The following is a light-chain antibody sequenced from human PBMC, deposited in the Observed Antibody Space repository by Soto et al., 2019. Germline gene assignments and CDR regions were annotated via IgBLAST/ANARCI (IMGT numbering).Light chain of an antibody. CDR2: DVS. J-gene: IGLJ1*01. Sequence: QSALTQPASVSGSPGQSIPISCTGTSSDVGGYNYVSWYQQHPGKAPKLMIYDVSNRPSGVSNRFSGSKSGNTASLTISGLQSEDEADYYCSSYTRSSFYVFVTGTKVTVL. CDR3: SSYTRSSFYV. CDR1: SSDVGGYNY. V-gene: IGLV2-14*01.